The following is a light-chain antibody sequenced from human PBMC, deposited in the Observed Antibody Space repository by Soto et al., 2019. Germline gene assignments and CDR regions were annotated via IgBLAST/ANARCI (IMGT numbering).Light chain of an antibody. CDR2: RTS. V-gene: IGKV3-20*01. Sequence: EIVLTQSPGTVSLSPGERATLSSRASQSVSTNYLAWYQQKPGQAPRLLIYRTSTRATGIPDRFSGGGSGTDFTLTISRLEPEDFAVYYCQQYGSSGTFGQGTKVDIK. CDR3: QQYGSSGT. J-gene: IGKJ1*01. CDR1: QSVSTNY.